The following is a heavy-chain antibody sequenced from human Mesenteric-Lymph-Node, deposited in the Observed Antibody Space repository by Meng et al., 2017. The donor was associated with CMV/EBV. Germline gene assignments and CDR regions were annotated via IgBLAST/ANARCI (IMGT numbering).Heavy chain of an antibody. D-gene: IGHD6-19*01. CDR1: GLNFRSYW. CDR2: INSDGSST. V-gene: IGHV3-74*01. Sequence: SLRLSCEVSGLNFRSYWMHWVRQVPGKGLVWVSRINSDGSSTTYADSVMGRFTVSRDNAKNTLYLKMNSLRAEDKAVYYCAKSAVAAYNWFDPWGQGTLVTVSS. J-gene: IGHJ5*02. CDR3: AKSAVAAYNWFDP.